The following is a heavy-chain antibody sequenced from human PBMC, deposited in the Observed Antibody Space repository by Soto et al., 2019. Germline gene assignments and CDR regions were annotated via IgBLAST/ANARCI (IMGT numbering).Heavy chain of an antibody. CDR3: AKDMKGGFLEWLPQRWPYYGMDV. V-gene: IGHV3-74*01. CDR1: GFTFSSYW. D-gene: IGHD3-3*01. J-gene: IGHJ6*02. Sequence: GGSLRLSCAASGFTFSSYWMHWVRQAPGKGLVWVSRINSDGSSTSYADSVKGRFTISRDNAKNTLYLQMNSLRAEDTALYYCAKDMKGGFLEWLPQRWPYYGMDVWGQGTTVTVSS. CDR2: INSDGSST.